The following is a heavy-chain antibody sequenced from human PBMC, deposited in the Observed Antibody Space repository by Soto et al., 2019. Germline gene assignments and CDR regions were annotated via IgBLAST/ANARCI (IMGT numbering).Heavy chain of an antibody. D-gene: IGHD3-16*01. Sequence: SETLSLTCTVSGGSINSYYWCWIRQPAGKGLEWIGRFYPSGKTNYNPALKSRLTMSADTSRNQFSLNLTSVTAADTAVYYCARCGLDYGMDVWGQGTTVTVSS. J-gene: IGHJ6*02. CDR1: GGSINSYY. CDR3: ARCGLDYGMDV. CDR2: FYPSGKT. V-gene: IGHV4-4*07.